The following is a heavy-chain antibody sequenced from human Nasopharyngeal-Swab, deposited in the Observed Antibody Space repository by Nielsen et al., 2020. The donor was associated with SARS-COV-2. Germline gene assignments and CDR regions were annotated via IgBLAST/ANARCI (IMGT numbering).Heavy chain of an antibody. CDR1: GFNFRSYS. J-gene: IGHJ6*02. CDR3: AGGEGSYYDSSGYLNHYGMHV. V-gene: IGHV3-21*01. D-gene: IGHD3-22*01. CDR2: ISSGSHSI. Sequence: GGSLRLSCAASGFNFRSYSMTWVRQAPGKGLEWVSSISSGSHSIYYADSVKGRFTISRDNAKSSLYLQMNSLRAEDTAVYYCAGGEGSYYDSSGYLNHYGMHVWGQGTTVTVSS.